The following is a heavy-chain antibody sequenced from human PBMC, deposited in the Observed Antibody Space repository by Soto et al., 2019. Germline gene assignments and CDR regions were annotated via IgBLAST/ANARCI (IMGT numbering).Heavy chain of an antibody. CDR1: GDSVSSYSAA. CDR2: TYYRSKWHH. V-gene: IGHV6-1*01. CDR3: ARDNSAQGLYFDF. J-gene: IGHJ4*02. D-gene: IGHD1-26*01. Sequence: SQTLSLTCVISGDSVSSYSAAWNWLRQSPSGGLQWLGRTYYRSKWHHDYPLYVKSRISINPDTSNNQFSLQVNSVTHEDTAVYYCARDNSAQGLYFDFWGQGALVTVSS.